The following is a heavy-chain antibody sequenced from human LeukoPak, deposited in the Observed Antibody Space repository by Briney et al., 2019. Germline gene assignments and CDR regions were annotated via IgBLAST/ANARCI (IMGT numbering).Heavy chain of an antibody. CDR3: ARSTSSIAAAGTDY. D-gene: IGHD6-13*01. J-gene: IGHJ4*02. CDR2: INWNGGST. V-gene: IGHV3-20*01. Sequence: PGGSLRLSCAASGFTFDDYGMSWGRQAPGKGLEWGSGINWNGGSTGYADSVKGRFTISRDNAKNSLYLQMNSLRAEDTALYHCARSTSSIAAAGTDYWGQGTLVTVSS. CDR1: GFTFDDYG.